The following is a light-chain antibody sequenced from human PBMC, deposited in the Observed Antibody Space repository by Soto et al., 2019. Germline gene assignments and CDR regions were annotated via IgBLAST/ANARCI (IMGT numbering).Light chain of an antibody. CDR2: KAS. CDR1: QTSSRW. V-gene: IGKV1-5*03. CDR3: QLKNRDSWM. J-gene: IGKJ1*01. Sequence: DIQMTQSPSALSASVGDSATITCRASQTSSRWLAWYQQKPGKAPKLLIYKASTLKSGVPSRFSGSGSGTEFTLTISSQQSDDFATENVQLKNRDSWMFGQGTKVDIK.